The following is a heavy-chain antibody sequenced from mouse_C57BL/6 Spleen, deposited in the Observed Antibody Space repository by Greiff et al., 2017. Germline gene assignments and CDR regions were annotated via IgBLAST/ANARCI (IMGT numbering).Heavy chain of an antibody. CDR3: ARYYSGRAMDY. CDR2: IRNKANGYTT. D-gene: IGHD1-1*01. Sequence: DVKLVESGGGLVQPGGSLSLSCAASGFTFTDYYMSWVRQPPGKALEWLGFIRNKANGYTTEYSASVKGRFTISRDNSQSILYLQMNALRAEDSATYYCARYYSGRAMDYWGQGTSVTVSS. CDR1: GFTFTDYY. J-gene: IGHJ4*01. V-gene: IGHV7-3*01.